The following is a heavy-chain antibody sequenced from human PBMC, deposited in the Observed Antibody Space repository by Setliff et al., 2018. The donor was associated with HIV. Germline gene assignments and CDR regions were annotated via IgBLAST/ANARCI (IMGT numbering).Heavy chain of an antibody. CDR2: IYHSGST. CDR3: ARLLPGDYYGSGSYFDY. V-gene: IGHV4-38-2*01. J-gene: IGHJ4*02. CDR1: TYSIGSGFY. Sequence: ASETLSLTCVVSTYSIGSGFYWAWIRQPPGKGLEWIGSIYHSGSTYYNPSLKSRVTISIDTSKNQFSLRLTSVTAADTAVYYCARLLPGDYYGSGSYFDYWGQGTLVTVSS. D-gene: IGHD3-10*01.